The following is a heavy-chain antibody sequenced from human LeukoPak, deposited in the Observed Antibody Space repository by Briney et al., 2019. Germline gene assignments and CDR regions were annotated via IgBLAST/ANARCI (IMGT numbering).Heavy chain of an antibody. J-gene: IGHJ4*02. Sequence: ASVKVSCKAPGYTFTSYWIQWVRQAPGQGLEWMGLINPDGGSTAYAHRFQGRVIMTRDTSTSTAYMDLSSLTSDDTAVYHCARAPRNSSTMLDFWGQGTLVTISS. D-gene: IGHD6-13*01. V-gene: IGHV1-46*01. CDR2: INPDGGST. CDR3: ARAPRNSSTMLDF. CDR1: GYTFTSYW.